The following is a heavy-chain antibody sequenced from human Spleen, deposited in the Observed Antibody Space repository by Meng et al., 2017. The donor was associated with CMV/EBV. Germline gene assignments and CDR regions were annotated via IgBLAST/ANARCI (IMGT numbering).Heavy chain of an antibody. V-gene: IGHV4-30-4*02. D-gene: IGHD5/OR15-5a*01. J-gene: IGHJ6*02. CDR3: ARDISVQGYYYYGMDV. CDR1: GGSIGGSDYY. CDR2: VYYSGST. Sequence: SETLSLTCTVSGGSIGGSDYYWSWIRQSPGKGLEWIGHVYYSGSTDYNPSLKSRLTILVDMSKNQFSLKLSSVTAADTAVYYCARDISVQGYYYYGMDVWGQGTTVTVSS.